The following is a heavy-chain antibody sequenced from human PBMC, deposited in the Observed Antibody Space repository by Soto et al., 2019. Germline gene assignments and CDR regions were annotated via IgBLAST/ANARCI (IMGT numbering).Heavy chain of an antibody. Sequence: GGSLRLSCAASGFTFDDYGMSWVRQAPGKGLEWVSGINWNGGSTGYADSVKGRFTISRDNAKNSLYLQMNSLRAGDTALYYCARGIGDYDILTGYFDYWGQGTLVPVSS. V-gene: IGHV3-20*04. CDR2: INWNGGST. J-gene: IGHJ4*02. CDR1: GFTFDDYG. D-gene: IGHD3-9*01. CDR3: ARGIGDYDILTGYFDY.